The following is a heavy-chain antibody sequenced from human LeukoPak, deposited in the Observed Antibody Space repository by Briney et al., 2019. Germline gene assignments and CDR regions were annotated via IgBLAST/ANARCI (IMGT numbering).Heavy chain of an antibody. CDR1: GFTFSNYG. CDR3: ASLMVRGVIWIDF. V-gene: IGHV3-7*03. D-gene: IGHD3-10*01. Sequence: GGSLRLSCAASGFTFSNYGMSWVRQAPGKGLEWVASIKQDGSEKFYVDSVKGRFTISRDNAKNSLYLQMNSLRVEDTAVYYCASLMVRGVIWIDFWGQGTLVTVSS. CDR2: IKQDGSEK. J-gene: IGHJ4*02.